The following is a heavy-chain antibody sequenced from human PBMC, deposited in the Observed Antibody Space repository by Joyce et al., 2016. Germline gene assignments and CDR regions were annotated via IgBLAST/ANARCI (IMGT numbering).Heavy chain of an antibody. D-gene: IGHD3-10*01. CDR3: ATEYFDSGSYFDC. CDR1: GYILTKLS. V-gene: IGHV1-24*01. Sequence: QVQLVQSGTEVKKPGASVKVSCKVSGYILTKLSMHWVRQAPGKGLEWWGGLNAEDGETTYAQEFQGRVSMAEDTSTDTAYMELSSLTSEDTAVYYCATEYFDSGSYFDCWGQGTLVTVSS. CDR2: LNAEDGET. J-gene: IGHJ5*01.